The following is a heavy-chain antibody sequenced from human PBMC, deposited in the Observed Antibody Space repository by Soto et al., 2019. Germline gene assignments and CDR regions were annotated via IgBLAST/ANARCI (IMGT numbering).Heavy chain of an antibody. D-gene: IGHD1-7*01. CDR2: IHTAKGNT. CDR1: GYTFTNNV. J-gene: IGHJ4*02. CDR3: ARDPIWTYTWNYARLNCLDD. V-gene: IGHV1-3*04. Sequence: GASVKVSCKASGYTFTNNVIHWLRQAPGQTLEWMGWIHTAKGNTKDAQKFEARVTLTRDTAASTAYMELNSLRSDDTAVYYCARDPIWTYTWNYARLNCLDDYGEGTLVTVSS.